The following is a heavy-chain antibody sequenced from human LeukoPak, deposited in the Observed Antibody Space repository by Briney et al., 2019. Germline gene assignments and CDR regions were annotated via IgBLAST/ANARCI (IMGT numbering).Heavy chain of an antibody. Sequence: GGSLRLSCTASGFTFSISAMSWVRQAPGGGREWGSSISSSSTSTYYADSVKGRFTISRDNSKNTLYLQMNSLRAEDTAVYYCAKSDSTSYNAFDIWGQGTMVTVSP. CDR3: AKSDSTSYNAFDI. CDR1: GFTFSISA. J-gene: IGHJ3*02. V-gene: IGHV3-23*01. CDR2: ISSSSTST. D-gene: IGHD2/OR15-2a*01.